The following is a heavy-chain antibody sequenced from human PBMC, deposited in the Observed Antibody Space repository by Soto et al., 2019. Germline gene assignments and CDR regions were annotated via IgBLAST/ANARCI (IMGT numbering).Heavy chain of an antibody. J-gene: IGHJ3*02. CDR2: IIPVIDTA. D-gene: IGHD6-19*01. CDR1: GGTFN. Sequence: QVQLVQSGAEVKKPGSSVKVSCKVSGGTFNIRWVRQAPGQGLEWMGGIIPVIDTANYARKFQGRVVISADRATNIVYIEMISLTLEDTAVYYCARGSGAGAFDIWGQGTMVTVSS. V-gene: IGHV1-69*06. CDR3: ARGSGAGAFDI.